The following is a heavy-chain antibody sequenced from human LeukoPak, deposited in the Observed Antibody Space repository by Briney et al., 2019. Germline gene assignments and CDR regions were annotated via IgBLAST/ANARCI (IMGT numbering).Heavy chain of an antibody. J-gene: IGHJ6*04. CDR2: IISSGSTI. CDR1: GFTFSSYE. D-gene: IGHD3-10*02. CDR3: AELGITMIGGV. V-gene: IGHV3-48*03. Sequence: GGSLRLSCAASGFTFSSYEVNWVRQAPGKGLERVSYIISSGSTIYYADSVKGRFTISRDNAKNSLYLQMNSLRAEDTAVYYCAELGITMIGGVWGKGTTVTISS.